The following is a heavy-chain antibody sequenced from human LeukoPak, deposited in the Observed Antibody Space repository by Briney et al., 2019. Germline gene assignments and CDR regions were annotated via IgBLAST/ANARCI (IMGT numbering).Heavy chain of an antibody. D-gene: IGHD1-26*01. Sequence: SETLSLTCTVSGGSISSGGYYWSWIRQPPGKGLEWIGYIYHSGSTYYNPSLKSRVTISVDRSKNQFSLRLSSVTAADTAVYYCAREPPYSGSSYWGQGTLVTVSS. V-gene: IGHV4-30-2*01. CDR2: IYHSGST. CDR3: AREPPYSGSSY. J-gene: IGHJ4*02. CDR1: GGSISSGGYY.